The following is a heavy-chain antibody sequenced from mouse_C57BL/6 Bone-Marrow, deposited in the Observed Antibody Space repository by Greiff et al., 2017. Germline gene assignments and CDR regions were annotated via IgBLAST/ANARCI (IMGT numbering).Heavy chain of an antibody. CDR3: ARDYDGSSWYFAV. V-gene: IGHV1-50*01. CDR1: GYTFTSYW. Sequence: VQLQQPGAELVKPGASVKLSCKASGYTFTSYWMQWVKQRPGQGLEWIGELDPSDSYTNYNQKFKGKATLTVDTSSSPAYMQLSSLTSEDSAVYYCARDYDGSSWYFAVWGTGTTVTVSS. CDR2: LDPSDSYT. J-gene: IGHJ1*03. D-gene: IGHD1-1*01.